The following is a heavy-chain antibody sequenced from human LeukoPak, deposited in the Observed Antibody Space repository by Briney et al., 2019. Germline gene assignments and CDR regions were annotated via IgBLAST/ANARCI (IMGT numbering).Heavy chain of an antibody. J-gene: IGHJ4*02. Sequence: SETLSLTFTVSGGSISSYYWSWIRQPAGKGLEWIGRIYTSGSTNYNPSLKSRVTMSVDTSKNQFSLKLSSVTAADTAVYYCARDRHYDFWSGYSFDYWGQGTLVTVSS. V-gene: IGHV4-4*07. CDR3: ARDRHYDFWSGYSFDY. CDR2: IYTSGST. D-gene: IGHD3-3*01. CDR1: GGSISSYY.